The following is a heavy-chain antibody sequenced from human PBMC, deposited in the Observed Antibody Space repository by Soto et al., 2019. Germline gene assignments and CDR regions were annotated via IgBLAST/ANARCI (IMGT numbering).Heavy chain of an antibody. Sequence: EVQLVESVGGLIQPGGSLRLSCAASGFTVSSNYMTWVRQAPGKGLEWVSIIYSGGTTYYADSVKGRFTISRDDSKNTLYLQMNSLRAEDTAVYYCARRHSHGYHFDCWGQGTLVTVSS. V-gene: IGHV3-53*01. CDR1: GFTVSSNY. CDR2: IYSGGTT. J-gene: IGHJ4*02. CDR3: ARRHSHGYHFDC. D-gene: IGHD5-18*01.